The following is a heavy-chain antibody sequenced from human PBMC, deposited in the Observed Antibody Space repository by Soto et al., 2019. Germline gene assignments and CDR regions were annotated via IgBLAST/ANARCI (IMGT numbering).Heavy chain of an antibody. CDR1: GGSISSGDYY. Sequence: TQSLTCPVSGGSISSGDYYWSWIRQPPGKGLEWIGYIYYSGSTYYNPSLKSRVTISVDTSKNQFSLKLSSVTAADTAVYYCARDFWSAPRAFDIWGQGTMVTVSS. CDR3: ARDFWSAPRAFDI. D-gene: IGHD3-3*01. V-gene: IGHV4-30-4*01. J-gene: IGHJ3*02. CDR2: IYYSGST.